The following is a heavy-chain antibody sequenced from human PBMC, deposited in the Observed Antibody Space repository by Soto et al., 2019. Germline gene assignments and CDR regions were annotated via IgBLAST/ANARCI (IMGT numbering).Heavy chain of an antibody. V-gene: IGHV3-13*04. CDR2: IGTAGDT. CDR3: ARGTPYASSGLDY. D-gene: IGHD3-22*01. J-gene: IGHJ4*02. Sequence: EVQLVESGGGLVQPGGSLRLSCAASGFTFSSYDMHWVRQATGKGLEWVSAIGTAGDTYYPGSVKGRFTISRENAKNSLYLQMNSLRAGDTAVYYCARGTPYASSGLDYWGQGTLVTVSS. CDR1: GFTFSSYD.